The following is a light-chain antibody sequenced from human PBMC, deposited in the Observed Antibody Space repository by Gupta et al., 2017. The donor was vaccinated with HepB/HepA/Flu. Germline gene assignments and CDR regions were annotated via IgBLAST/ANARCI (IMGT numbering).Light chain of an antibody. CDR1: QRVSSSY. J-gene: IGKJ1*01. V-gene: IGKV3-20*01. CDR3: QQYGSSRWT. CDR2: GAS. Sequence: VLSQSPGTLSLSPVERATFSCTSSQRVSSSYLAWYQQKPGQAPRLLIYGASSRATGIPDRFSGSGSGTDFTLTISRLEPEDFAVYYCQQYGSSRWTFGQGTKVEI.